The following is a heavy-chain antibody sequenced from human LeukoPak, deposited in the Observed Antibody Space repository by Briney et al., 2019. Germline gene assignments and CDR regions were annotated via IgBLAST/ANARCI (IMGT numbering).Heavy chain of an antibody. CDR3: ARVKGSGYYYGY. V-gene: IGHV3-53*01. J-gene: IGHJ4*02. D-gene: IGHD3-22*01. Sequence: GGSLRLSCAASGFTVSSNYMSWVRQAPGKGLEWVSVIYSGGSTYYADSVKGRFTISRDDSKNTLYLQMNSLRAEDTAVYYCARVKGSGYYYGYWGPGTLVTVSS. CDR2: IYSGGST. CDR1: GFTVSSNY.